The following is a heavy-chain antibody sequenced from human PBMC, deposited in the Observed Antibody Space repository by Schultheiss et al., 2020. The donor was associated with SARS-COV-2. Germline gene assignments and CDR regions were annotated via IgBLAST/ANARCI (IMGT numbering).Heavy chain of an antibody. J-gene: IGHJ3*02. CDR3: ARLRRDVTSDAFDI. D-gene: IGHD2/OR15-2a*01. Sequence: SETLSLTCTVSGGSISSYYWSWIRQPPGKGLEWIGYIYYSGSTNYNPSLKSRVTISVDTSKNQFSLKLSSVTAADTAVYYCARLRRDVTSDAFDIWGQGTMVTVSS. V-gene: IGHV4-59*12. CDR2: IYYSGST. CDR1: GGSISSYY.